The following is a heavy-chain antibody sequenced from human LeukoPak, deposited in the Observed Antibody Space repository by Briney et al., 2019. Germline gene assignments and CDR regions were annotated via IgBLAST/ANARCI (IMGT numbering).Heavy chain of an antibody. CDR1: GFTFSSYG. J-gene: IGHJ4*02. CDR2: IWYDGSNK. Sequence: GGSLRLSCAASGFTFSSYGMHWVRQAPGKGLEWVAVIWYDGSNKYYADSVKGRFTISRDNSKNTLYLQMNSLRAEDTAVYYCARDSRDKARFNPIDYWGQGTLVTVSS. CDR3: ARDSRDKARFNPIDY. V-gene: IGHV3-33*01. D-gene: IGHD2-15*01.